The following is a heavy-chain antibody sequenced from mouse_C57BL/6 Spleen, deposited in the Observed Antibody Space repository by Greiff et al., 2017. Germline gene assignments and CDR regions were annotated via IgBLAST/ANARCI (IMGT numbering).Heavy chain of an antibody. CDR3: ARYETVGYYAMDY. D-gene: IGHD1-1*01. Sequence: EVKLVESGGGLVQPGGSLSLSCAASGFTFTDYYMSWVRQPPGKALEWLGFIRNKANGYTTEYSASVKGRFTISRDNSQSILYLQMNALRAEDSATYYCARYETVGYYAMDYWGQGTSVTVSS. CDR2: IRNKANGYTT. V-gene: IGHV7-3*01. J-gene: IGHJ4*01. CDR1: GFTFTDYY.